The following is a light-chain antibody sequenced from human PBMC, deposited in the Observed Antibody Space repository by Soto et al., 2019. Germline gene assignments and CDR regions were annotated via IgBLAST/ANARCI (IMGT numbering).Light chain of an antibody. CDR1: QSISSY. V-gene: IGKV1-39*01. Sequence: DIQMTQSPSSLSASVGDIVTITCRASQSISSYLNWYQQKPGKAPKLLIYAASSFQSGVPSRFSGSRSGTDFTLTISSLQPEDFATYYCQQSYSTPITFGQGTRLAIK. J-gene: IGKJ5*01. CDR3: QQSYSTPIT. CDR2: AAS.